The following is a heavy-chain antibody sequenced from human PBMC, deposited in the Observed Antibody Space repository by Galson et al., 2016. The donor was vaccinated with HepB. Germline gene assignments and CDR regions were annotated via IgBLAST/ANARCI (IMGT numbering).Heavy chain of an antibody. J-gene: IGHJ3*02. CDR2: IYYSGRT. D-gene: IGHD3-16*01. CDR1: GGSISTYY. CDR3: ARFMPIPPSRDAFDI. Sequence: ETLSLTCTVSGGSISTYYWTWIRQPPGKGLECIGYIYYSGRTTYNPSLKSRVTISVDKSKNHFSLKLNSVTAADTAVYYCARFMPIPPSRDAFDIWGQGTMVTVSS. V-gene: IGHV4-59*01.